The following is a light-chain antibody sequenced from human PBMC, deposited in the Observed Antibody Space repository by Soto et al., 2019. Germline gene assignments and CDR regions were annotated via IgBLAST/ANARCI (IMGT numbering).Light chain of an antibody. V-gene: IGKV3-11*01. CDR2: DVS. Sequence: EIVLTQCPATLSLSPGEGATLSCRASQSVGTYLAWYQQKPGQSPRLLMFDVSNRATGIPARFSGSGSGTDFTLTISSLEPEDFGVYYCQHRSIWPVSFGQGTRLEIK. J-gene: IGKJ5*01. CDR1: QSVGTY. CDR3: QHRSIWPVS.